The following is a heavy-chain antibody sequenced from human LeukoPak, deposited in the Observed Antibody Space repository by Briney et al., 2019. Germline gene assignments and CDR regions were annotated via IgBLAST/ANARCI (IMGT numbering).Heavy chain of an antibody. D-gene: IGHD3-10*01. CDR2: ISSSSSSI. V-gene: IGHV3-48*01. CDR1: GFTFSTYS. Sequence: PGESLRLSCTASGFTFSTYSMNWVRQAPGKGLEWVSYISSSSSSIYYADSVKGRFTISRDNAKNSLFLQMNSLRAEDTALYYCAGTFYYGSGSYVLAGYWGQGTLVTVSS. CDR3: AGTFYYGSGSYVLAGY. J-gene: IGHJ4*02.